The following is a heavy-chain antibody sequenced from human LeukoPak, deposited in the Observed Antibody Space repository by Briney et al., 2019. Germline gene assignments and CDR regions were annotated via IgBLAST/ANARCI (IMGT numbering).Heavy chain of an antibody. Sequence: SETLSLTCTVSGGSISSYYWSWIRQPAGKGLEWIGRIYTSGSTNYNPSLKSRVTMSVDTSKNQFSLKLSSVTAADTAVYYCARVYVSGSYILSYYFDYWGQGTLVTVSS. J-gene: IGHJ4*02. D-gene: IGHD3-10*01. V-gene: IGHV4-4*07. CDR2: IYTSGST. CDR3: ARVYVSGSYILSYYFDY. CDR1: GGSISSYY.